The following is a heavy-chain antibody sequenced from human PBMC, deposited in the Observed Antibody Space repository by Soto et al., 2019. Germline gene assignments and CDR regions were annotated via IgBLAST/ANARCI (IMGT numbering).Heavy chain of an antibody. CDR2: ISGSGGST. CDR3: AKDRFRPTTVTTMDY. Sequence: EVQLLESGGGLVQPGGSLRLSCAASGFTFSSYAMSWVRQAPGKGLEWVSAISGSGGSTYYADSVKGRFTISRDNSKNTLYLQMNSLRAEDTAVYYGAKDRFRPTTVTTMDYWGQGTLVTVSS. CDR1: GFTFSSYA. J-gene: IGHJ4*02. V-gene: IGHV3-23*01. D-gene: IGHD4-17*01.